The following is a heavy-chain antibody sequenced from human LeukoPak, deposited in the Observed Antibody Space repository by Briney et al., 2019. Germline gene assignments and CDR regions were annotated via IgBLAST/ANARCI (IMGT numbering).Heavy chain of an antibody. Sequence: PSETLSLTCTVSDDSISSSSCYWGWIRQPPGKGLEWIGSIYYSGSTYYNPSLKSRITISVDTSKNQFSLKLSSVTAADTAVYYCARRSRYYDSSGHDYWGQGTLVTVSS. CDR1: DDSISSSSCY. V-gene: IGHV4-39*01. CDR2: IYYSGST. D-gene: IGHD3-22*01. CDR3: ARRSRYYDSSGHDY. J-gene: IGHJ4*02.